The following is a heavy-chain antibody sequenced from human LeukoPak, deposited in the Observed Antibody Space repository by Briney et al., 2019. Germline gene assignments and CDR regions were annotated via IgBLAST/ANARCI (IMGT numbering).Heavy chain of an antibody. CDR1: GYTFTNFA. CDR2: INPSGGST. J-gene: IGHJ4*02. Sequence: ASVKVSCKASGYTFTNFAMHWVRQAPGQGLEWMGIINPSGGSTSYAQKFQGRVTMTRDTSTSTVYMELSSLRSEDTAVYYCARALEVEMATILGVFDYWGQGTLVTVSS. D-gene: IGHD5-24*01. V-gene: IGHV1-46*01. CDR3: ARALEVEMATILGVFDY.